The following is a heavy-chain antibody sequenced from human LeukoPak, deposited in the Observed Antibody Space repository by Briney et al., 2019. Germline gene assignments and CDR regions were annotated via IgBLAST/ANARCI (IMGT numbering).Heavy chain of an antibody. D-gene: IGHD3-10*01. Sequence: SETLCLTCTVSGGSISSYYWSWIRQPAGKGLEGIGRIYTSGSTNYNPSLKSRVTMSVDTSKNQFSLKLSSVTAADTAVYYCARGWVTMVRGVITDYWGQGTLVTVSS. J-gene: IGHJ4*02. CDR1: GGSISSYY. V-gene: IGHV4-4*07. CDR2: IYTSGST. CDR3: ARGWVTMVRGVITDY.